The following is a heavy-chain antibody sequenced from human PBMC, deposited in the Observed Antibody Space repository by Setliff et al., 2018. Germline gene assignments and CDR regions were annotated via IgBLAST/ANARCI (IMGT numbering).Heavy chain of an antibody. Sequence: ASLKVSCKASGYTFTSSGITWVRQAPGQGLEWMGWISTYTGNTKYAQKLQGRITMTTDTSTSTAYMELRSLTSDDTAVYYCSRLVRYCTTTTCQRASGAEFWGQGTLVTVSS. CDR1: GYTFTSSG. CDR3: SRLVRYCTTTTCQRASGAEF. J-gene: IGHJ4*02. V-gene: IGHV1-18*01. D-gene: IGHD2-8*01. CDR2: ISTYTGNT.